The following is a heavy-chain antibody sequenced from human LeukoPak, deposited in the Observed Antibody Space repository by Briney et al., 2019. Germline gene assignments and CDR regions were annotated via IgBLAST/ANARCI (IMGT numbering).Heavy chain of an antibody. D-gene: IGHD2-15*01. V-gene: IGHV3-23*01. Sequence: PGGSLRLSCAASGFTVSNNYMSWVRQAPGKGLEWVSAISGSGGSTYYADSVKGRFTTSRDNSKNTLYLQMNSLRAEDTAVYYCAKKLSVVVVAALDYWGQGTLVTVSS. J-gene: IGHJ4*02. CDR1: GFTVSNNY. CDR2: ISGSGGST. CDR3: AKKLSVVVVAALDY.